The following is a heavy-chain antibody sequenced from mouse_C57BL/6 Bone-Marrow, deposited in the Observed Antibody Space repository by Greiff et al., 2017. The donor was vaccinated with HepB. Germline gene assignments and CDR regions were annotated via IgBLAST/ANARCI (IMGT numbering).Heavy chain of an antibody. D-gene: IGHD2-1*01. Sequence: QVQLQQSGAELVKPGASVKLSCKASGYTFTSYWMHWVKQRPGQGLEWIGMIHPNSGSTNYNEKFKSKATLTVDKSSSTAYMQLSSLTSEDSAVYYCARKLPYAMDYWGQGTSVTVSS. V-gene: IGHV1-64*01. CDR3: ARKLPYAMDY. CDR1: GYTFTSYW. CDR2: IHPNSGST. J-gene: IGHJ4*01.